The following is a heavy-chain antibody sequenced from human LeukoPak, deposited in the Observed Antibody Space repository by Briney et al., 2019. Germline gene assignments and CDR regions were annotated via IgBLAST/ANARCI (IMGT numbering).Heavy chain of an antibody. V-gene: IGHV1-2*02. CDR2: INPNSGGT. J-gene: IGHJ4*02. Sequence: GASVKVSCKASGYTFTSYGISWVRQAPGQGLEWMGWINPNSGGTNYAQKFQGRVTMTRDTSISTAYMELSRLRSDDTAVYYCASGNGPEGIDYWGQGTLVTVSS. CDR1: GYTFTSYG. D-gene: IGHD1-1*01. CDR3: ASGNGPEGIDY.